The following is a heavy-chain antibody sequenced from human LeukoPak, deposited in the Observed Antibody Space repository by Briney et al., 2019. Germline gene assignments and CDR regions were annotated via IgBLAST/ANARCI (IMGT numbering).Heavy chain of an antibody. D-gene: IGHD6-19*01. V-gene: IGHV1-2*02. Sequence: PGASVKVSCKASGYTFTGYYMHWVRQAPGQGLEWMGWINPNSGGTNYAQKFQGRVTMTRDTSISTAYMELSRLRSDDTAVYYCARDYSSGWYVPAEGSNWFDPWGQGTLVTVSS. CDR1: GYTFTGYY. CDR2: INPNSGGT. CDR3: ARDYSSGWYVPAEGSNWFDP. J-gene: IGHJ5*02.